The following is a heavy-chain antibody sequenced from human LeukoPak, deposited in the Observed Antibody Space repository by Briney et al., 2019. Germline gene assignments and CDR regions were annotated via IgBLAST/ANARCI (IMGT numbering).Heavy chain of an antibody. CDR1: GYTFTSYG. CDR3: ARDRHDSRYYYDSSGYYDR. J-gene: IGHJ4*02. Sequence: ASVKVSYKASGYTFTSYGISWVRQAPGQGLEWMGWISAYNGNTNYAQKLQGRVTMTTDTSTSTAYMELRSLRSDDTAVYYCARDRHDSRYYYDSSGYYDRWGQGTLVTVSS. V-gene: IGHV1-18*01. D-gene: IGHD3-22*01. CDR2: ISAYNGNT.